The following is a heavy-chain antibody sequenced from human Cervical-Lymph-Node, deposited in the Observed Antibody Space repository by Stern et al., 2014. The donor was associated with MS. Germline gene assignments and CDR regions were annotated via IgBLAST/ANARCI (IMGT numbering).Heavy chain of an antibody. CDR1: GYGFSDYW. D-gene: IGHD6-13*01. J-gene: IGHJ4*02. CDR3: ARQIEGIPGL. V-gene: IGHV5-51*01. CDR2: IYPGDSDT. Sequence: VQLVESGAVVRKPGDSLRISCTGSGYGFSDYWIGWVRQMPRKGLEWIGVIYPGDSDTTYSPSFEGQVTMSADKSVATAYLQWSSLKASDTAIYFCARQIEGIPGLWGQGTLVTVSS.